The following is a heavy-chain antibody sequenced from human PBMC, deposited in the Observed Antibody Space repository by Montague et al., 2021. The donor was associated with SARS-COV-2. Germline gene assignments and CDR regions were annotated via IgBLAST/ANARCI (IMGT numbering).Heavy chain of an antibody. CDR3: ARLRRYFDISDSPSSFDF. V-gene: IGHV4-39*02. CDR2: IYYTGNT. CDR1: GGSITNNIDY. Sequence: SETLSLTCTVSGGSITNNIDYWAWIRQPPGKSLEWIGSIYYTGNTYYNPSLKSRVTISVVTSKNHLTLKLSSVTAAETAVYYCARLRRYFDISDSPSSFDFWGQGIKVTVSS. D-gene: IGHD3-22*01. J-gene: IGHJ3*01.